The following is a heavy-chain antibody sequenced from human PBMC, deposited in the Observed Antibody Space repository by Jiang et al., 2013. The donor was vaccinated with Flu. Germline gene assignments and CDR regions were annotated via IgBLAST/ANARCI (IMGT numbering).Heavy chain of an antibody. CDR2: IYPGDSDT. CDR3: ARRVNDYGDYRTDAFDI. Sequence: VQLVESGAEVKKPGESLKISCKGSGYSFTSYWIGWVRQMPGKGLEWMGIIYPGDSDTRYSPSFQGQVTISADKSISTAYLQWSSLKASDTAMYYCARRVNDYGDYRTDAFDIWGQGTMVTVSS. CDR1: GYSFTSYW. J-gene: IGHJ3*02. V-gene: IGHV5-51*01. D-gene: IGHD4-17*01.